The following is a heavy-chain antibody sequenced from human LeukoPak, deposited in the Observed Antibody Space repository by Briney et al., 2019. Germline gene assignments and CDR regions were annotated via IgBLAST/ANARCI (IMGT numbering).Heavy chain of an antibody. V-gene: IGHV3-20*04. CDR3: ARDRYYDTSGSFDY. Sequence: TGGSLRLSCAASGITFDDYGMSWVRQAPGKGLEWVSGINWSGGSTGYADSVKGRFTISRDNAKNSLYLQMNSLRAEDTALYYCARDRYYDTSGSFDYWGQGTLVTVSS. J-gene: IGHJ4*02. CDR1: GITFDDYG. CDR2: INWSGGST. D-gene: IGHD3-22*01.